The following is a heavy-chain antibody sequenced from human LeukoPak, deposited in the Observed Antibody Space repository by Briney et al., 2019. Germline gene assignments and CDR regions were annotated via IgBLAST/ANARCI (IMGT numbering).Heavy chain of an antibody. Sequence: SETLSLTCTVSGGSISSGGYYWSWIRQPPGKGLEWIGYIYHSGSTYYNPSLKSRVTISVDRSKNQFSLKLSSVTAADTAVYYCARDVVPAAGSFDYWGQGTLVTVSS. J-gene: IGHJ4*02. D-gene: IGHD2-2*01. V-gene: IGHV4-30-2*01. CDR2: IYHSGST. CDR1: GGSISSGGYY. CDR3: ARDVVPAAGSFDY.